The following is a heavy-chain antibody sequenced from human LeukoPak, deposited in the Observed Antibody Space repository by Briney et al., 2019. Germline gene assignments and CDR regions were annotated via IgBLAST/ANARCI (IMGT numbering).Heavy chain of an antibody. Sequence: PGGSLRLSCGASGFTFSSNVRSSGRQAPGKGLEWVSGISGSGGSTYYADSVKGRFTISRDNSKNTLYLQMNSLRAEDTAVYYCAKGVVSHGMDVWGQGTTVTVSS. CDR2: ISGSGGST. J-gene: IGHJ6*02. CDR1: GFTFSSNV. V-gene: IGHV3-23*01. CDR3: AKGVVSHGMDV. D-gene: IGHD2-15*01.